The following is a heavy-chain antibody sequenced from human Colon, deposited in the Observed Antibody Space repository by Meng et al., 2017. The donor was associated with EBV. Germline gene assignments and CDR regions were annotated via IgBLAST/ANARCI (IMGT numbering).Heavy chain of an antibody. J-gene: IGHJ1*01. D-gene: IGHD3-22*01. V-gene: IGHV4-39*07. CDR3: ARRFEGYSPDK. Sequence: QRQVQTPAPSPQDPAATPPLTSTVSCDSTSKSSSSSTSIRQPPWKGLHWIGRVYYLGNPYYNPSFKSLLTISIATSKNQYSLRLRSVTAADTAVYPCARRFEGYSPDKWGQGTLVTVSS. CDR1: CDSTSKSSSS. CDR2: VYYLGNP.